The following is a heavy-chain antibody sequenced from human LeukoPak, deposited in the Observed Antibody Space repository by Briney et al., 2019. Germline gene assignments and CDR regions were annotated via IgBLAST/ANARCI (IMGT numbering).Heavy chain of an antibody. D-gene: IGHD2-15*01. V-gene: IGHV1-2*02. Sequence: GASVKVSCKASGYSFIGSYLLWVRQAPGQGLEWMGWINPNNGGTLYAQKFQGRVTMTRDTSIATAFMELSSLRSDDTAVYYCARVPVAGLFDYWGQGTLVTVSS. CDR2: INPNNGGT. CDR1: GYSFIGSY. CDR3: ARVPVAGLFDY. J-gene: IGHJ4*02.